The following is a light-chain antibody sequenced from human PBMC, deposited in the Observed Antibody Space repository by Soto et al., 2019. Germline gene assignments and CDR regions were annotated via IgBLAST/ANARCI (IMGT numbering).Light chain of an antibody. CDR2: EHN. V-gene: IGLV1-51*02. Sequence: QSVLTQPPSVSAAPGQKVTISCSGGSSNIGKNFVSWYQQLPGKAPKVLIYEHNKRLPGIPDRFSGSWSGTSATLAITGLQTGDEADYYCASWDSNIYGVLFGGGTKVTVL. CDR1: SSNIGKNF. J-gene: IGLJ2*01. CDR3: ASWDSNIYGVL.